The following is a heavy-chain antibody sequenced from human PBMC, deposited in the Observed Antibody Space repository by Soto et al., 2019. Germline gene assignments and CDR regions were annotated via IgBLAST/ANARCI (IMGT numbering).Heavy chain of an antibody. CDR2: IYRAGKI. J-gene: IGHJ6*02. Sequence: GCLRLCSAACGVSVRSNDMTWSRRAPGKGLEWVSVIYRAGKIYYADSVKGRFATSSDNSQNTWFLQMNSLRAEDTAVYYCARDSGLIWGNYGMDVWGQGTTVTVS. V-gene: IGHV3-53*01. CDR3: ARDSGLIWGNYGMDV. CDR1: GVSVRSND. D-gene: IGHD2-15*01.